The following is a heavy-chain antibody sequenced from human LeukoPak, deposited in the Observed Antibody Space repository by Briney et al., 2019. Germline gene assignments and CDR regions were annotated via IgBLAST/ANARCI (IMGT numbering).Heavy chain of an antibody. Sequence: PGGSLRLSCAASGFTFSSYAMSWVRQAPGKGLEWVSAISGSGGSTYYADSVKGRFTISRDNSKNTLYLQMNSLRAEDTAVYYCAKVVAGGSYVWGFDYWGQGTLVTVSS. CDR1: GFTFSSYA. J-gene: IGHJ4*02. CDR3: AKVVAGGSYVWGFDY. CDR2: ISGSGGST. V-gene: IGHV3-23*01. D-gene: IGHD3-16*01.